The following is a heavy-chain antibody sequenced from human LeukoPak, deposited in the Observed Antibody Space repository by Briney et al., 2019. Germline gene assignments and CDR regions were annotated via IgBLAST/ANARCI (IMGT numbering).Heavy chain of an antibody. J-gene: IGHJ3*02. CDR3: ARPNQAYGDAFDI. CDR2: ISSSSYI. Sequence: GGSLRLSCAASGFTFSSYSMNWVRQAPGKGLEWVSSISSSSYIYYADSVKGRFTISRDNAKNSLYLQMNSLRAEDTAVYYCARPNQAYGDAFDIWGQGTTVTVSS. V-gene: IGHV3-21*01. D-gene: IGHD3-16*01. CDR1: GFTFSSYS.